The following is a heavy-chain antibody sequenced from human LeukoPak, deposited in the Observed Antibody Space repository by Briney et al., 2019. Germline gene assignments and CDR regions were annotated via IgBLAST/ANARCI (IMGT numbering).Heavy chain of an antibody. V-gene: IGHV3-74*01. D-gene: IGHD6-19*01. CDR2: VNSDGSST. Sequence: PGGSLRLSCSASGFTFSSYWMPWVRHAPGKGLVWVSRVNSDGSSTTYADSVKGRFTISRDNAKNTLYLQMNSLRAEDSAVYYCARGSTQYSSGWYGLDYWGQGTLVTVSS. CDR3: ARGSTQYSSGWYGLDY. J-gene: IGHJ4*02. CDR1: GFTFSSYW.